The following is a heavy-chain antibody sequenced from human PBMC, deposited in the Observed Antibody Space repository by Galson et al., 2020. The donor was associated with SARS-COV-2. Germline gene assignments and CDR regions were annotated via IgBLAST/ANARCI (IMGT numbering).Heavy chain of an antibody. J-gene: IGHJ5*02. CDR2: LSRSGGST. D-gene: IGHD5-18*01. V-gene: IGHV3-23*01. Sequence: GGSLRLSCAASGFTFRSYAMTWVRQAPGKGLEWVSALSRSGGSTYYADSVQARFPISSDHSKNKLYLQMNSLRAEDTAVYYCAKRPPLDPEWIQLIDGHQANNWFDPWGQGTLVTVSS. CDR1: GFTFRSYA. CDR3: AKRPPLDPEWIQLIDGHQANNWFDP.